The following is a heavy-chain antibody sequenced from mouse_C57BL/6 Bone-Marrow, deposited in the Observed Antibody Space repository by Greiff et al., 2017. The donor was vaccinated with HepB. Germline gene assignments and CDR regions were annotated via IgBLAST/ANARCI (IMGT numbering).Heavy chain of an antibody. V-gene: IGHV14-1*01. Sequence: VQLQQSGAELVRPGASVKLSCTASGFNIKDYYMHWVKQRPEQGLEWIGRIDPEDGDTEYAAKFQGKATMTADTSSNTAYLQLSSLTSEDTAVYYCTPFITTVSRDYWGQGTTLTVSS. CDR2: IDPEDGDT. J-gene: IGHJ2*01. D-gene: IGHD1-1*01. CDR3: TPFITTVSRDY. CDR1: GFNIKDYY.